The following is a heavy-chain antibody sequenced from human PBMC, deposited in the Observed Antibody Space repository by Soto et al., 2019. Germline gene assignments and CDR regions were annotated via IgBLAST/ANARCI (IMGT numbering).Heavy chain of an antibody. Sequence: QVQLQESGPGLVKPSETLSLTCTVSGGSISSYYWSWIRQPPGKGLEWIGYIYYSGSTNYNPSLTSRFTISVDTSKNQFSLKLSSVTAADTAVYYCARPNAYRAGAFDIWGQGTMVTVSS. CDR1: GGSISSYY. J-gene: IGHJ3*02. CDR3: ARPNAYRAGAFDI. V-gene: IGHV4-59*08. D-gene: IGHD6-19*01. CDR2: IYYSGST.